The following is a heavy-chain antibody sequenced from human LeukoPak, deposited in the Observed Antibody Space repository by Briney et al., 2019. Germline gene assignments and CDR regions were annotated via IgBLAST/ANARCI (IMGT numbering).Heavy chain of an antibody. J-gene: IGHJ3*02. CDR2: KSYDGSNK. Sequence: GGSLRLSCAASGFTFSSYAMHWVRQAPGKGLEWVAVKSYDGSNKYYADSVKGRFTISRDNAKNSLYLQMNSLRAEDMALYYCAKEVNYYDSSGYSGYAFDIWGQGTMVTVSS. V-gene: IGHV3-30*04. D-gene: IGHD3-22*01. CDR1: GFTFSSYA. CDR3: AKEVNYYDSSGYSGYAFDI.